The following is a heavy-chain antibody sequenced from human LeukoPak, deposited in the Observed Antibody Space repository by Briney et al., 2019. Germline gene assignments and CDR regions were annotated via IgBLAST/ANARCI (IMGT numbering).Heavy chain of an antibody. CDR1: GFTFSSYE. D-gene: IGHD1-1*01. Sequence: SGGSLRLSCAASGFTFSSYEMNWVRQAPGKGLEWVSYISSSGSTIYYAGSVKGRFTISRDNAKNSLYLQMNSLRADDTAVYYCARDATWNDVRPFDYWGQGTLVTVSS. V-gene: IGHV3-48*03. J-gene: IGHJ4*02. CDR3: ARDATWNDVRPFDY. CDR2: ISSSGSTI.